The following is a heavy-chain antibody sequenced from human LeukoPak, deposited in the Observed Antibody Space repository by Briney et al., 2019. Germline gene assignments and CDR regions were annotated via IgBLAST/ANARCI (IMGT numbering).Heavy chain of an antibody. Sequence: SETLSLTCTVPGGSISSYYWSWIRQPPGKGLEWIGYIYYSGSTNYNPSLKSRVTISVDTSKNQFSLKLSSVTAADTAVYYCARGPTLYCSSTSCYLDYYYYGMDVWGQGTTVTVSS. CDR1: GGSISSYY. CDR2: IYYSGST. V-gene: IGHV4-59*01. CDR3: ARGPTLYCSSTSCYLDYYYYGMDV. D-gene: IGHD2-2*01. J-gene: IGHJ6*02.